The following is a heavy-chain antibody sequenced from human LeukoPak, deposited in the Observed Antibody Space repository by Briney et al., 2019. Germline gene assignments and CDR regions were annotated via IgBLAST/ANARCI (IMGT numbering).Heavy chain of an antibody. J-gene: IGHJ4*02. Sequence: PSETLSLTCTVSGGSISSYYWSWIRQPPGKGLEWIGYIYYSGSTNYNPSLKSRVTISVDTSKNQFSLKLSSVIAADTAVYYCARGVTGYYGDYFDYWGQGTLVTVSS. CDR2: IYYSGST. V-gene: IGHV4-59*08. D-gene: IGHD3-9*01. CDR3: ARGVTGYYGDYFDY. CDR1: GGSISSYY.